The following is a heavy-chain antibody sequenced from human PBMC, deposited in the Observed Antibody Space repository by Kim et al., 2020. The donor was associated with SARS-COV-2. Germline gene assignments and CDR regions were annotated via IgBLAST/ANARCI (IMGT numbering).Heavy chain of an antibody. V-gene: IGHV4-30-2*05. Sequence: PALKSRVTISVYTSKNQFALKLSSVTAADTAVYYCARVWRGDYGSGAFDIWGQGTMVTVSS. CDR3: ARVWRGDYGSGAFDI. J-gene: IGHJ3*02. D-gene: IGHD3-10*01.